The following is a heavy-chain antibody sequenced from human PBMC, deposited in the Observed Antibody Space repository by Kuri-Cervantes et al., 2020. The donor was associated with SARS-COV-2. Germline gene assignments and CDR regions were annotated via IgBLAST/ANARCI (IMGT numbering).Heavy chain of an antibody. Sequence: GESLKISCAASGFTFSSYGMHWVRQAPGKGLEWVAFIRYDGSNKYYADSVKGRFTISRDNSKNTLYLQMNSLRAEDTAVYYCAKSDYCGGDCRDLGYWGQGTLVTVSS. CDR1: GFTFSSYG. D-gene: IGHD2-21*02. J-gene: IGHJ4*02. CDR2: IRYDGSNK. V-gene: IGHV3-30*02. CDR3: AKSDYCGGDCRDLGY.